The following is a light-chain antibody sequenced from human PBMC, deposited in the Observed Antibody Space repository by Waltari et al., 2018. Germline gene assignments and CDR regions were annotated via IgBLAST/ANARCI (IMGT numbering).Light chain of an antibody. CDR1: QTITGTW. CDR2: GAS. J-gene: IGKJ4*01. Sequence: EIVLTQSPGTLSVSPGERVTVSCRASQTITGTWLTWYHQKPGQAPRLLISGASNRAPGSPARFSGSGSGTDFTLTISRLEPEDSAVYCCQQYDGSVVTFGGGTKVEIK. CDR3: QQYDGSVVT. V-gene: IGKV3-20*01.